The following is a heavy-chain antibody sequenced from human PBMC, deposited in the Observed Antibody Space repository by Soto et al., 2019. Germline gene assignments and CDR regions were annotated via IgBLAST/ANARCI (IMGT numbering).Heavy chain of an antibody. CDR2: INHSGST. J-gene: IGHJ6*02. CDR3: ARAPGGGGSYYGYYYHGMDV. D-gene: IGHD1-26*01. V-gene: IGHV4-34*01. CDR1: GGSFSGYY. Sequence: QVQLQQWGAGLLKPSETLSLTCAVYGGSFSGYYWSWIRQPPGKGLEWIGEINHSGSTNYNPSLKSRVTISVDTSKNQFSLKLSSVTAADTAVYYCARAPGGGGSYYGYYYHGMDVWGQGTTVTVSS.